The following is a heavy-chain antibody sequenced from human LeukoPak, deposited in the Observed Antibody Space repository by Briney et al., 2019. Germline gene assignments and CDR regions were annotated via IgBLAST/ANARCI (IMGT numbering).Heavy chain of an antibody. Sequence: SETLSLTCTVSGGSISSYYWSWIRQPPGKGLEWIGEINHSGSTNYNPSLKSRVTLSVDTSKNQFSLNLSSVTAADTAVYYCANYPLRRYFDLWGRGTLVTVSS. J-gene: IGHJ2*01. CDR3: ANYPLRRYFDL. CDR2: INHSGST. D-gene: IGHD2-2*01. CDR1: GGSISSYY. V-gene: IGHV4-34*01.